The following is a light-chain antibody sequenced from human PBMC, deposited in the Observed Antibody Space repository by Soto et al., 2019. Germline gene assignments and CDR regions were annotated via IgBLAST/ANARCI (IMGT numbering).Light chain of an antibody. CDR1: SSDVGGYNY. Sequence: QLVLTQPASVSGSPGQSITISCTGTSSDVGGYNYVSWYQHHPGKAPKLIIYDVTTRPSGVSNPFSGSKSGNTASLTISGIQPEDEADYYCSSYTTSNTRQIVFGTGTKLTVL. CDR3: SSYTTSNTRQIV. V-gene: IGLV2-14*03. CDR2: DVT. J-gene: IGLJ1*01.